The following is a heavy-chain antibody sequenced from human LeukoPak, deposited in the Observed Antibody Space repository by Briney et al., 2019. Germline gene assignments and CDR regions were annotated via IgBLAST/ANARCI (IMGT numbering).Heavy chain of an antibody. CDR2: INPNSGGT. CDR1: GYTFTGYY. CDR3: ARDPYDGNHYCTNGVCYLNCFDP. V-gene: IGHV1-2*02. Sequence: GASVKVSCKASGYTFTGYYMHWVRQAPGQGLEWMGWINPNSGGTNYAQKFQGRVTMNRDTSISTAYMELSRLRSDDTAVYYCARDPYDGNHYCTNGVCYLNCFDPWGQGTLVTVSS. D-gene: IGHD2-8*01. J-gene: IGHJ5*02.